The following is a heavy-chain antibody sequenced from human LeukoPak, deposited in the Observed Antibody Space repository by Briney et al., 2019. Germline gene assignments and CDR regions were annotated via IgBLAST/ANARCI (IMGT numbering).Heavy chain of an antibody. D-gene: IGHD6-6*01. J-gene: IGHJ4*02. Sequence: ASETLSLTCTVSGGSISSYYWSWIRQPPGKGLEWIGYIYYSGSTNYNPSLKSRVTISVDTSKNQFSLNLSSVTAADTAVYYCARDQQLGYFDYWGQGTPVTVSS. CDR1: GGSISSYY. CDR3: ARDQQLGYFDY. V-gene: IGHV4-59*01. CDR2: IYYSGST.